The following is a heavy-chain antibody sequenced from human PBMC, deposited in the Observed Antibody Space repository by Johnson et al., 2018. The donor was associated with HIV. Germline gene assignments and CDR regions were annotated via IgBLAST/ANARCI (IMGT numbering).Heavy chain of an antibody. D-gene: IGHD4-17*01. CDR3: ATGSPTVTTNAFDI. CDR2: SKWNGGST. V-gene: IGHV3-20*04. Sequence: MLLVESGGGVVRPGGSLRLSCAASGFTFDDYGMNWVRQVPGKGLEWVSGSKWNGGSTGYADSVKGRFTISRDNAKNSLYLQMNSLRAEDTAVYYCATGSPTVTTNAFDIWGQGTMVTVSS. CDR1: GFTFDDYG. J-gene: IGHJ3*02.